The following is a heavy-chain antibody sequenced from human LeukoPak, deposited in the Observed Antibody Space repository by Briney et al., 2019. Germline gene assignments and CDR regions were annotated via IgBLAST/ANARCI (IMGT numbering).Heavy chain of an antibody. CDR2: ISASGGST. D-gene: IGHD6-19*01. CDR3: AKAGQWLVYFDY. V-gene: IGHV3-23*01. J-gene: IGHJ4*02. CDR1: GFTLSSYA. Sequence: GGSLRLSCAASGFTLSSYAMSWVRQAPGKGLEWVSSISASGGSTNYADSVKGRFTISRDNSKNTLYLQMNSLRAEDTAVYYCAKAGQWLVYFDYWGQGTLVTVSS.